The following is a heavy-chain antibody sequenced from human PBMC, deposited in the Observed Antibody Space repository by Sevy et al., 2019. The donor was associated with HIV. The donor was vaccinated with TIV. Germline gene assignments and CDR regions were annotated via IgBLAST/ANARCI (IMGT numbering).Heavy chain of an antibody. V-gene: IGHV1-2*02. CDR3: ARLTTRPTSDLYGMDV. J-gene: IGHJ6*02. CDR1: GYTFSDYY. CDR2: INPNDGVT. D-gene: IGHD4-17*01. Sequence: ASVKVSCKASGYTFSDYYIHWVRQAPGQGLEWMAWINPNDGVTHYAQSFKGGVPWTRDTSVSTAYMEMRGLRYDDTAIYYCARLTTRPTSDLYGMDVWGQGTPVTVSS.